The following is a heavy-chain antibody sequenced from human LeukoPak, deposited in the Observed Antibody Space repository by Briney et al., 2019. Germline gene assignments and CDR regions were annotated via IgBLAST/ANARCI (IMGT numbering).Heavy chain of an antibody. CDR3: ARGPTRYYFDY. CDR2: IYTTGST. D-gene: IGHD2-2*01. J-gene: IGHJ4*02. Sequence: SETLSLTCTVSGGSISSYYWSWIRQPAGKGLEWIGRIYTTGSTNYNPSLNSRVTISVDTSKNQFSLNLSSVTAADTFVYYCARGPTRYYFDYWGQGTLVTVSS. CDR1: GGSISSYY. V-gene: IGHV4-4*07.